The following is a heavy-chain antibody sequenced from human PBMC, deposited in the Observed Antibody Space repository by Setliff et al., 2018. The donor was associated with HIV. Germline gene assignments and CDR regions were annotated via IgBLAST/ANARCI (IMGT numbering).Heavy chain of an antibody. D-gene: IGHD3-3*01. CDR1: GFIFGNFG. V-gene: IGHV3-30*02. CDR3: VKGDNFWTGYSTYFEFDP. CDR2: IRYDGSEK. Sequence: GSGFIFGNFGLHWVRQAPGEGLEWVTFIRYDGSEKFYADSVRGRFTISRDNSKNKLYLQMNSLRIEDTAIYYCVKGDNFWTGYSTYFEFDPWGQGTLVTVSS. J-gene: IGHJ5*02.